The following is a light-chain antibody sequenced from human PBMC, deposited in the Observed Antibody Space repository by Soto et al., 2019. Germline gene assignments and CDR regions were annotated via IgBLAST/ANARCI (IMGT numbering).Light chain of an antibody. CDR3: TSYTSDNRNYV. J-gene: IGLJ1*01. CDR2: EVT. CDR1: SSDVGSYDL. V-gene: IGLV2-14*02. Sequence: QSALTQPASVSGSPGQSITISCTGTSSDVGSYDLVSWYQHHPGTAPKLILYEVTKRPSGVSNRFSGSKSANTASLTISGLQADDEAHYYCTSYTSDNRNYVFGTGTKLTVL.